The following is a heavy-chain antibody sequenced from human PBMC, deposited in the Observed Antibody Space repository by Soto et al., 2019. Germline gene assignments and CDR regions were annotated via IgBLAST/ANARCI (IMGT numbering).Heavy chain of an antibody. CDR1: DGSISSSNW. Sequence: PSETLSLTCTVSDGSISSSNWWSWVRQPPGKGLEWIGEIYHSGSTNYNPSLKSRVTISVDKSKNQFSLKLSSVTAADTAVYYYARDQWLAYSSYYYYYYGMDVWGQGTTVTVSS. CDR2: IYHSGST. V-gene: IGHV4-4*02. D-gene: IGHD6-19*01. CDR3: ARDQWLAYSSYYYYYYGMDV. J-gene: IGHJ6*02.